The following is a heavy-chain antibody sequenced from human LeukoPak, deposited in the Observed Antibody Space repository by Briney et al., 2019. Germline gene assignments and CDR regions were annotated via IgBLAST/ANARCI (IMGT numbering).Heavy chain of an antibody. CDR3: ARRSAGTRYYYGMDV. Sequence: GGSLRLSCAASGFTLSSYEMNWVRLAPGKGLEWVSVIYSGGSTYYADSVKGRFTISRDNSKNTLYLQMNSLRAEDTAVYYCARRSAGTRYYYGMDVWGQGTTVTVSS. CDR2: IYSGGST. CDR1: GFTLSSYE. V-gene: IGHV3-66*01. J-gene: IGHJ6*02. D-gene: IGHD3-3*01.